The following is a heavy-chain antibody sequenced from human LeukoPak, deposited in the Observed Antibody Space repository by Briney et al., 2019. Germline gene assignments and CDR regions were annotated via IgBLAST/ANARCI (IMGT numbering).Heavy chain of an antibody. CDR2: IDHTGNS. Sequence: ESLSLTCAVYVGTPCGHYWSCIREPPGKGVWCSGEIDHTGNSNYKSALKSRVTISVDTSKNQFSRKLNSVTAADTAVYYCARACQRETYFNAFDIWGQGTMVTVSS. D-gene: IGHD1-26*01. V-gene: IGHV4-34*01. J-gene: IGHJ3*02. CDR3: ARACQRETYFNAFDI. CDR1: VGTPCGHY.